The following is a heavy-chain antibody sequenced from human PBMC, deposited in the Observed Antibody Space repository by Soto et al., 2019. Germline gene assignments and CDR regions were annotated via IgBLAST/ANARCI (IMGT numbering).Heavy chain of an antibody. D-gene: IGHD5-18*01. CDR1: GGTFSSYA. V-gene: IGHV1-69*12. J-gene: IGHJ4*02. Sequence: QVQLVQSGAEVKKPGSSVKVSCKASGGTFSSYAISWVRQAPGQGLEWMGGIIPIFGTANYAQKFQGRVTLTADEATSKAYMELSSLRSEDTAVYYCAGEDTAMVTLFEGYYFDYWGQGTLVTVSS. CDR2: IIPIFGTA. CDR3: AGEDTAMVTLFEGYYFDY.